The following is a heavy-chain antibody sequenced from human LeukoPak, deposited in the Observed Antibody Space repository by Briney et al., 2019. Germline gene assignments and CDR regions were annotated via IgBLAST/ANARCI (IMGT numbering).Heavy chain of an antibody. CDR3: AKGYDYSFDYYMDV. CDR1: GFTFDDYA. Sequence: GGSLRLSCAASGFTFDDYAMHWVRQAPGKGLEWVSGISWNSGSTYYADSVKGRFAISRDNSKNTLYLQMNSLRAEDTAVYYCAKGYDYSFDYYMDVWGKGTTVTVSS. J-gene: IGHJ6*03. V-gene: IGHV3-23*01. D-gene: IGHD4-11*01. CDR2: ISWNSGST.